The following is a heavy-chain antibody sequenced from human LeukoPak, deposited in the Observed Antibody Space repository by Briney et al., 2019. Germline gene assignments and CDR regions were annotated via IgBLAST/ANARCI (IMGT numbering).Heavy chain of an antibody. CDR2: IYYSGST. CDR1: GGSISSGGYY. V-gene: IGHV4-31*03. D-gene: IGHD5-18*01. CDR3: ARTRHGYWGY. Sequence: SETLSLTCTVSGGSISSGGYYWSWIRQHPGKGLEWIGYIYYSGSTYYNPSLKSRVTISVDTSKNQFSLKLSSVTAEDTAVYYCARTRHGYWGYWGQGTLVTVSS. J-gene: IGHJ4*02.